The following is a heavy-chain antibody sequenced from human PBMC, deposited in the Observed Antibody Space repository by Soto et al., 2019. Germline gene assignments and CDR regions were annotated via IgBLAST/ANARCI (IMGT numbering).Heavy chain of an antibody. CDR2: IDTDGSTT. J-gene: IGHJ4*02. V-gene: IGHV3-74*01. CDR1: GFTFSSYW. D-gene: IGHD2-2*02. Sequence: GGSLILSCAASGFTFSSYWMIWVRQVPGKGLVWVSRIDTDGSTTNYADSVKGRFTISRDNAKNTLYLQMNSLRVEDTAVYYCARAVAINYGNFDCWGQGALVTV. CDR3: ARAVAINYGNFDC.